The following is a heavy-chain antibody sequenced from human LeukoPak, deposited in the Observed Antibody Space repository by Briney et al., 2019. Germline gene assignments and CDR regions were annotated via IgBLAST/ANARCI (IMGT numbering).Heavy chain of an antibody. J-gene: IGHJ4*02. V-gene: IGHV3-23*01. Sequence: GGTLRLSCAASGFTFSSYGMSWVRQAPGKGLEWVSAISGSGGSTYYADSVKGRFTISRDNSKNTLYLQMNSLRAEDTAVYYCARDSSGWYMEYYFDYWGQGTLVTVSS. CDR2: ISGSGGST. D-gene: IGHD6-19*01. CDR1: GFTFSSYG. CDR3: ARDSSGWYMEYYFDY.